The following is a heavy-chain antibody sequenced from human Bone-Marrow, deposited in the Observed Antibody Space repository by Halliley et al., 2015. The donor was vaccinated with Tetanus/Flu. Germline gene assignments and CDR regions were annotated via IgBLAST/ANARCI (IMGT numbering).Heavy chain of an antibody. J-gene: IGHJ6*02. V-gene: IGHV3-48*03. CDR3: AGYSSGRFWGGMDV. CDR1: GFTFTTYE. CDR2: ISSSDNTI. D-gene: IGHD6-19*01. Sequence: SLRLSCAASGFTFTTYEMNWVRQAPGKGLEWISFISSSDNTIYYADSVKGRFTISRDNPKNSLSLQMNSLRPADTGVYFCAGYSSGRFWGGMDVWGQGTTVTVSS.